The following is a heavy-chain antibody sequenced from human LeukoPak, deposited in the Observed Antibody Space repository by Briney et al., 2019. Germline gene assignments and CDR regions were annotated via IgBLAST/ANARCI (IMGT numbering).Heavy chain of an antibody. V-gene: IGHV4-34*01. CDR3: ARTRFYCTNGVRFSSWHYYYYGMDV. J-gene: IGHJ6*02. CDR1: GGSFSGYY. Sequence: PSETLSLTCAVYGGSFSGYYWSWIRQPPGKGLEWIGEINHSGSTNYNPSLKSRVTISVDTSKNQFSLKLSSVTAADTAVYYCARTRFYCTNGVRFSSWHYYYYGMDVWGQGTTVTVSS. CDR2: INHSGST. D-gene: IGHD2-8*01.